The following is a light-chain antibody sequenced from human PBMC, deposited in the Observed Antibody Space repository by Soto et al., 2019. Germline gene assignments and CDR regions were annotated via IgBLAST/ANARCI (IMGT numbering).Light chain of an antibody. CDR2: GAS. CDR3: QQYGSSLTT. V-gene: IGKV3-20*01. CDR1: QSVSSSY. Sequence: EIVLTQSPGTLSLSPGERATLSCRASQSVSSSYLAWYQQKPGQAPRLLIYGASSRATGIPDMFSGSGSGTDFTLTISRLEPEDFAVYYCQQYGSSLTTFGPGTKVDIK. J-gene: IGKJ3*01.